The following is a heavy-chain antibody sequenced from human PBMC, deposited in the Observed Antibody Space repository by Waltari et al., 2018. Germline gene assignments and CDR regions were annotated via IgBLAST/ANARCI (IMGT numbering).Heavy chain of an antibody. J-gene: IGHJ3*02. V-gene: IGHV4-30-4*08. CDR2: IYYSGTT. CDR1: GGSITSGDYY. Sequence: QVQLQESGPGLVKPSQTLSLTCTVPGGSITSGDYYWSWIRQPPGKGLEWIGYIYYSGTTYYNPSLKSRVSISVDTSENQFSLKLSSVTAADTAVYYCARDRSSDDAFDIWGQGTMVTVSS. D-gene: IGHD6-6*01. CDR3: ARDRSSDDAFDI.